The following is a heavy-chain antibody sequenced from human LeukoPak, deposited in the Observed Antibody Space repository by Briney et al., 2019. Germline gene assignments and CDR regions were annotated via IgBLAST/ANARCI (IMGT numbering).Heavy chain of an antibody. CDR1: GFTFGDYA. V-gene: IGHV3-49*03. CDR3: GRDRLNAARGSVYYFDY. CDR2: IRSKSYRGTT. J-gene: IGHJ4*02. D-gene: IGHD2-8*01. Sequence: PGGSLRLSCSASGFTFGDYAMSWFRQVPGKGLEWVGFIRSKSYRGTTEYAASVRGRFTISRDDSKSIAYLQMNSLKTDDTAVYYCGRDRLNAARGSVYYFDYWGRGTLVTVSS.